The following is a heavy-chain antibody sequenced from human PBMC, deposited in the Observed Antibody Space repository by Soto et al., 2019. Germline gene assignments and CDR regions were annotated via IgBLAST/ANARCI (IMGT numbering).Heavy chain of an antibody. J-gene: IGHJ4*02. D-gene: IGHD6-19*01. Sequence: GGSLRLSCAASGFTFSTYSMNWVRQAPGKGLEWVSSISSSSSYIYYADSVKGRFTISRDNAKNSLYLQMNSLRAEDTAVYYCARPISKAVAGIDYWGQGTLVTVSS. CDR1: GFTFSTYS. V-gene: IGHV3-21*01. CDR2: ISSSSSYI. CDR3: ARPISKAVAGIDY.